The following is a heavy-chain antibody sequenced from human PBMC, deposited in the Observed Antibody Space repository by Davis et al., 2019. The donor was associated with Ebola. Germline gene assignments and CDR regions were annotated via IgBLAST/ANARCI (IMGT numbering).Heavy chain of an antibody. CDR1: GGSFSGYY. CDR2: INHSGST. J-gene: IGHJ4*02. Sequence: PSETLSLTCAVYGGSFSGYYWSWIRQPPGKGLEWIGEINHSGSTNYNPSLKSRVTISVDTSKNQFSLKLSSVTAADTAVYYCARGAPRGMMQWLVRKENGTDYWGQGTLVTVSS. D-gene: IGHD6-19*01. V-gene: IGHV4-34*01. CDR3: ARGAPRGMMQWLVRKENGTDY.